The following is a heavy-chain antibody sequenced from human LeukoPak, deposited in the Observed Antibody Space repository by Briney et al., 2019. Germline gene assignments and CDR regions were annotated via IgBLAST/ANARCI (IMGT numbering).Heavy chain of an antibody. D-gene: IGHD2-15*01. CDR1: GFTFSSYA. V-gene: IGHV3-30-3*01. J-gene: IGHJ6*02. CDR2: ISYDGSNK. CDR3: ARDRRYCSGGSCYYYYYGMDV. Sequence: GGSLRLSCAASGFTFSSYAMHWVRQAPGKGLGWVGVISYDGSNKYYADSVKGRFTISRDNSKNTLYLQMNSLRAEDTAVYYCARDRRYCSGGSCYYYYYGMDVWGQGTTVTVSS.